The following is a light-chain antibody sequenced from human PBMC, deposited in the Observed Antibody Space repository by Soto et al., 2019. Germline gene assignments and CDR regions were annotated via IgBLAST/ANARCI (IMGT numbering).Light chain of an antibody. CDR1: QSVSSN. CDR2: GAS. V-gene: IGKV3-15*01. Sequence: EIVMTQSPATLSVSPGERATLSCRASQSVSSNLAWYQQKPGQAPRLLIYGASTRATGIPARISGSGSGTEFTLTISSLQSEDFAVYYCQHYNNWPRTFGQGTKVEIK. J-gene: IGKJ1*01. CDR3: QHYNNWPRT.